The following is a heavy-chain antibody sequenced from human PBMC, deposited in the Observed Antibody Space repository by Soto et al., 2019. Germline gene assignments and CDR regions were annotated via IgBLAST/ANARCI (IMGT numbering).Heavy chain of an antibody. CDR1: GFTFSSYA. CDR3: ARDGSRDYYDSSGYPTEGVFDY. D-gene: IGHD3-22*01. J-gene: IGHJ4*02. CDR2: ISYDGSNK. Sequence: QVQLVESGGGVVQPGRSLRLSCAASGFTFSSYAMHWVRQAPGNGLEWVAVISYDGSNKYYADSVKGRFTISRDNSKNTLYLQMNSLRAEDTAVYYCARDGSRDYYDSSGYPTEGVFDYWGQGTLVTVSS. V-gene: IGHV3-30-3*01.